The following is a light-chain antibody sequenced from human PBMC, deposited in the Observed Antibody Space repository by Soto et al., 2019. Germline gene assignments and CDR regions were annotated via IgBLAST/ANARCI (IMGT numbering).Light chain of an antibody. J-gene: IGKJ1*01. V-gene: IGKV1-39*01. CDR2: AAS. CDR3: QQSTNMPWT. Sequence: DIQITQPPSSLSASVGDRVTMNCRASQTMTSNLNWYQQKPGKAPKLLIYAASTVQTGVPLRFSGSGSGTDFTLTISSLQPEDFGTYYCQQSTNMPWTFGQGTKVDI. CDR1: QTMTSN.